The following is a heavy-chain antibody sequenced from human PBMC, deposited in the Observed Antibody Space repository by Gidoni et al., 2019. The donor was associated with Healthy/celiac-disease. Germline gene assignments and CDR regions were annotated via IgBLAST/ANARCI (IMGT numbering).Heavy chain of an antibody. D-gene: IGHD4-4*01. CDR2: IYHSGST. J-gene: IGHJ5*02. Sequence: QVQLQESGPGLVKPSETLSLTCAVSGYSISSGYYWGWIRQPPGKGLEWIGSIYHSGSTYYNPSLKSRVTISVDTSKNQFSLKLSSVTAADTAVYYCARRWTTVTDAGIGWFDPWGQGTLVTVSS. CDR3: ARRWTTVTDAGIGWFDP. CDR1: GYSISSGYY. V-gene: IGHV4-38-2*01.